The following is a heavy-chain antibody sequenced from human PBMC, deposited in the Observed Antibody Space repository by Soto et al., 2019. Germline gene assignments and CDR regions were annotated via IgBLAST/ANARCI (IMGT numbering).Heavy chain of an antibody. CDR1: GGSVSSGSYY. J-gene: IGHJ6*02. CDR3: ARGIEGWYQGRYYYGMDV. V-gene: IGHV4-61*01. CDR2: IYYSGST. D-gene: IGHD6-19*01. Sequence: QVQLQESGPGLVKPSETLSLTCTVSGGSVSSGSYYWSWIRQPPGKGLEWIGYIYYSGSTNYSPSLKSRVTLSVDTSKNQFSLKLSSVTAADTAVYYCARGIEGWYQGRYYYGMDVWGQGTTVTVSS.